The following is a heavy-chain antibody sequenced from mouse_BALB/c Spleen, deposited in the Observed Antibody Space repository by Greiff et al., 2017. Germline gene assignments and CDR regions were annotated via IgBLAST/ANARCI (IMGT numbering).Heavy chain of an antibody. V-gene: IGHV2-2*02. Sequence: VKLMESGPGLVQPSQSLSITCTVSGFSLTSYGVHWVRQSPGKGLEWLGVIWSGGSTDYNAAFISRLSISKDNSKSQVFFKMNSLQANDTAIYYCASAYYRYTMDYWGQGTSVTVSS. CDR1: GFSLTSYG. CDR2: IWSGGST. CDR3: ASAYYRYTMDY. J-gene: IGHJ4*01. D-gene: IGHD2-14*01.